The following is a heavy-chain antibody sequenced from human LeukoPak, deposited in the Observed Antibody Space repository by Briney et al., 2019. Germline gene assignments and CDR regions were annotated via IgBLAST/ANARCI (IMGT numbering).Heavy chain of an antibody. CDR3: ARENTANWFDP. CDR2: IYYSGST. D-gene: IGHD5-18*01. CDR1: GGSISSYY. Sequence: SETLSLTCTVSGGSISSYYWSWIRQPPGKGLEWIEYIYYSGSTNYNPSLKSRVTISVDTSKNQFSLKLSSVIAADTAVYYCARENTANWFDPWGQGTLVTVSS. J-gene: IGHJ5*02. V-gene: IGHV4-59*12.